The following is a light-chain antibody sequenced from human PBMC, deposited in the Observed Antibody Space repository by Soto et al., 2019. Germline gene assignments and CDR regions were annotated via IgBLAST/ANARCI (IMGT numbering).Light chain of an antibody. J-gene: IGKJ2*01. CDR1: LSLSSF. CDR3: QQYGSAPMFT. V-gene: IGKV3-20*01. CDR2: GVS. Sequence: DIVLTPSPGTLSLSPGERATLSCRASLSLSSFLAWYQQKPGQAPRLLIYGVSRRATGIPDRFSGSGSGTDFTLTIASLEPEDFAVYYCQQYGSAPMFTFGQGTKLEIK.